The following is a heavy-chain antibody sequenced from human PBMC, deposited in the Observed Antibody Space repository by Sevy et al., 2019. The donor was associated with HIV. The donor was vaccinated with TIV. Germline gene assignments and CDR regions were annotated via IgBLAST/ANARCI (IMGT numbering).Heavy chain of an antibody. J-gene: IGHJ6*03. CDR3: ARSNVRGYSYGRTPSYYYYMDV. CDR1: GGTFSSYA. CDR2: IIPIFGTA. V-gene: IGHV1-69*06. Sequence: ASVKVSCKASGGTFSSYAISWVRQAPGQGLEWMGGIIPIFGTANYAQTFQGRVTITADKSTSTAYMELGSLRSEDTAVYYCARSNVRGYSYGRTPSYYYYMDVWGKGTTVTVSS. D-gene: IGHD5-18*01.